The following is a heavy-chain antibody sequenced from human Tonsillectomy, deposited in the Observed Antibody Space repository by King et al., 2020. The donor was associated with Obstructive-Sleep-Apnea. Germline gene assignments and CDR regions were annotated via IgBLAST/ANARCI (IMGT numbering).Heavy chain of an antibody. Sequence: VQLVESGGGVVQPGRSLRLSCAASGFTFSSYGMHWVRQAPGKGLEWVAVIWYDGSNKYYADSVKGRFTISRDNSKNTLYLQMNSLRAEDTAVYYCARELRSGCSGGSCYSHYYYGMDVWGQGTTVTVSS. V-gene: IGHV3-33*01. CDR3: ARELRSGCSGGSCYSHYYYGMDV. D-gene: IGHD2-15*01. CDR2: IWYDGSNK. CDR1: GFTFSSYG. J-gene: IGHJ6*02.